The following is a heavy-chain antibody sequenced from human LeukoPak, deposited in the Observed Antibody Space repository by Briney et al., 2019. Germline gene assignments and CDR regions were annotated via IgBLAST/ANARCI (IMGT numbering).Heavy chain of an antibody. CDR1: GFTFSSYV. CDR3: ARPKQQMVPTYEY. CDR2: ISYDGSTK. J-gene: IGHJ4*02. D-gene: IGHD6-13*01. V-gene: IGHV3-30-3*01. Sequence: SGGSLRLSCAASGFTFSSYVMHWVRQAPGKGLEWVALISYDGSTKYYADSVKGRFTISRDKNTLYLQVDSLRAEDTAVYYCARPKQQMVPTYEYWGQGTLVTVSS.